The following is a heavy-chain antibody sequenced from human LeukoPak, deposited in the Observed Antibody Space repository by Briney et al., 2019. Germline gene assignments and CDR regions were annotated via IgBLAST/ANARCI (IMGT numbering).Heavy chain of an antibody. CDR2: INSGSDTV. D-gene: IGHD3-10*01. V-gene: IGHV3-48*04. Sequence: GGSLSLFRAPSGFTFRTYGMIWVRQAAGKGREWISYINSGSDTVYYSNSGEGRFTISRDNAKNSLYLQMNSLRAEDTAMYYCARETRGESDYWGHGTLVTVSS. CDR1: GFTFRTYG. J-gene: IGHJ4*01. CDR3: ARETRGESDY.